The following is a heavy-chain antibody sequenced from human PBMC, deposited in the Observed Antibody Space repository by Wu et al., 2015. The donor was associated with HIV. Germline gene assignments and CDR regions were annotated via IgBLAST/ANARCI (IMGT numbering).Heavy chain of an antibody. CDR2: IIPIFGTA. V-gene: IGHV1-69*05. CDR1: GGTFSSYA. CDR3: ARDRFYYYDSSGPPSHWFDP. J-gene: IGHJ5*02. Sequence: QVQLVQSGAEVKKPGSSVKVSCKASGGTFSSYAISWVRQAPGQGLEWMGGIIPIFGTANYAQKFQGRVTITTDESTSTAYMELSSLRSEDTAVYYCARDRFYYYDSSGPPSHWFDPWGQGTLVTVSS. D-gene: IGHD3-22*01.